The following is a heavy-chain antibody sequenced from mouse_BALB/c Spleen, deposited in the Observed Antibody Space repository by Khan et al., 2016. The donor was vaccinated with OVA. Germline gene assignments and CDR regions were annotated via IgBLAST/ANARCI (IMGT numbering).Heavy chain of an antibody. CDR1: GYSFTTYY. CDR2: IDPFNGGT. CDR3: TRWGTTAWFAY. D-gene: IGHD1-1*01. Sequence: VQLQQSGPELMKPGASVKISCKASGYSFTTYYIHWVKQSHGQSLEWIGYIDPFNGGTNYNQKFEGKATLTVDESSSTAYMHLSSLTSEDSAVYFCTRWGTTAWFAYWGQGTLGTVAA. V-gene: IGHV1S135*01. J-gene: IGHJ3*01.